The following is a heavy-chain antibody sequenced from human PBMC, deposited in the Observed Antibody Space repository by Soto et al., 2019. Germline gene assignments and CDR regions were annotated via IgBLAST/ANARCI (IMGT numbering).Heavy chain of an antibody. CDR2: IYYSGST. Sequence: SETLSLTCTVSGGSISSGGYYWSWIRQHPGKGLEWIGYIYYSGSTYYNPSLKSRVTISVDTSKNHFSLKLSSVTAADTAVYYCARGGTMVRGEYSTNWFDPWGQGTLVTVSS. J-gene: IGHJ5*02. CDR1: GGSISSGGYY. D-gene: IGHD3-10*01. CDR3: ARGGTMVRGEYSTNWFDP. V-gene: IGHV4-31*03.